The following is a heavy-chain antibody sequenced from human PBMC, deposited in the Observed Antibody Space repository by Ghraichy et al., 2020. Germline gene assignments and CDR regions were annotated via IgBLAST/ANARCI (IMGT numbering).Heavy chain of an antibody. CDR3: AREGRINRRSVVAATPVPNWFDP. Sequence: ASVKVSCKASGYTFTGYYMHWVRQAPGQGLEWMGWINPNSGGTNYAQKFQGRVTMTRDTSISTAYMELSRLRSDDTAVYFCAREGRINRRSVVAATPVPNWFDPWGQGTLVTVSS. J-gene: IGHJ5*02. V-gene: IGHV1-2*02. D-gene: IGHD2-15*01. CDR2: INPNSGGT. CDR1: GYTFTGYY.